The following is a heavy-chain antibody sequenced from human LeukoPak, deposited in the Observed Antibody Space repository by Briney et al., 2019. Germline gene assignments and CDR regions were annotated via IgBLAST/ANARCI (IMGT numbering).Heavy chain of an antibody. CDR2: IKQDGSEK. J-gene: IGHJ4*02. V-gene: IGHV3-7*01. CDR3: ARDSVGGYCDY. D-gene: IGHD2-21*01. Sequence: GGSLRLSCAASGFTFSSYWMSWVRQAPGKGLKWVANIKQDGSEKYYVDSVKGRFTISRDNAKNSLYLQMNSLRAEDTAVYYCARDSVGGYCDYWGQGTLVTVSS. CDR1: GFTFSSYW.